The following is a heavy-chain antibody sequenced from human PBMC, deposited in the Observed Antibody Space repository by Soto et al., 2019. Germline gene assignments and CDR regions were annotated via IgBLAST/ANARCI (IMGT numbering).Heavy chain of an antibody. V-gene: IGHV4-39*01. J-gene: IGHJ4*02. CDR1: GGSISSSSYY. CDR3: SRHYRYEVFAY. D-gene: IGHD3-16*02. CDR2: IYYSGST. Sequence: TLSLTCTVSGGSISSSSYYWGWIRQPPGKGLEWIGSIYYSGSTYYNPSLKSRVTISVDTSKNQFSLKLSSVTAADTAVYYCSRHYRYEVFAYWGQGTLVTVSS.